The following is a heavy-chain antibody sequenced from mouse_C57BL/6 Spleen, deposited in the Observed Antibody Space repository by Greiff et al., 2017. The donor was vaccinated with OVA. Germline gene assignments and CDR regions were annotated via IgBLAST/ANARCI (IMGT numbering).Heavy chain of an antibody. V-gene: IGHV5-17*01. Sequence: EVMLVESGGGLVKPGGSLKLSCAASGFTFSDYGMHWVRQAPEKGLEWVAYISSGSSTIYYADTVKGRFTISRDNAKNTLFLQMTSLRSEDTAMYYCARLITTVVATGYFDVWGTGTTVTVSS. CDR1: GFTFSDYG. D-gene: IGHD1-1*01. J-gene: IGHJ1*03. CDR2: ISSGSSTI. CDR3: ARLITTVVATGYFDV.